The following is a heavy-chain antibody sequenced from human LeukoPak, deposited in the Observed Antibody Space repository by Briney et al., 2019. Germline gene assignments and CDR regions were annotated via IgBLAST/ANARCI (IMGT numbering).Heavy chain of an antibody. CDR1: GFTFSGYS. CDR2: ISSSSSYI. J-gene: IGHJ6*02. V-gene: IGHV3-21*01. D-gene: IGHD6-13*01. Sequence: GGSLRLSCAATGFTFSGYSVNWVRQAPGKGLEWVSSISSSSSYIYYADSVKGRFTISRDNAKNSLYLQMNSLRAEDTAVYYCARDGTAAGTGYYYGMDVWGQGTTVTVSS. CDR3: ARDGTAAGTGYYYGMDV.